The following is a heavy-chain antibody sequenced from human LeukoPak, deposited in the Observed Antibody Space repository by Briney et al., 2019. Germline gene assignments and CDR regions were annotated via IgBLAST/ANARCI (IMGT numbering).Heavy chain of an antibody. CDR1: GFTFSSYE. CDR3: AKLATYYYGSGSYIASD. Sequence: GGSLRLSCAASGFTFSSYEMNWVRQAPGKGLEWVSYISSGGTTIYYADSVKGRFTISRDNAKNSLYLQMNSLRAEDTAVYYCAKLATYYYGSGSYIASDWGQGTLVTVSS. V-gene: IGHV3-48*03. D-gene: IGHD3-10*01. CDR2: ISSGGTTI. J-gene: IGHJ4*02.